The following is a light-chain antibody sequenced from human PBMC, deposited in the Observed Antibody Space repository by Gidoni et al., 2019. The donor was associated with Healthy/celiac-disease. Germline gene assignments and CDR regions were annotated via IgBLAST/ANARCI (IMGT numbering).Light chain of an antibody. Sequence: DIVLTHSPGTLSLSPGERATLSCRASQSVRSSYLAWYQQKPGQAPRLLIYGASSRATGIPYRCSGRGSGTDFTITISRLEPEEFAVYYCQQYGSSRTFGPGTKVEIK. V-gene: IGKV3-20*01. CDR3: QQYGSSRT. CDR1: QSVRSSY. CDR2: GAS. J-gene: IGKJ3*01.